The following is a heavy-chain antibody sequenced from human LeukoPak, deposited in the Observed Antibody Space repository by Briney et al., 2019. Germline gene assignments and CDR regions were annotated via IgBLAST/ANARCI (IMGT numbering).Heavy chain of an antibody. CDR2: IYYRGST. Sequence: PSETLSLTCTVSGGSISSSSHYWGWIRQPPGKGLEWIAIIYYRGSTYYNPSLNSRVTISLDTSKNQFSLKLSSVTAADTAVYYCAAKNWYFDLWGRGTLVTVSS. CDR1: GGSISSSSHY. V-gene: IGHV4-39*07. J-gene: IGHJ2*01. CDR3: AAKNWYFDL.